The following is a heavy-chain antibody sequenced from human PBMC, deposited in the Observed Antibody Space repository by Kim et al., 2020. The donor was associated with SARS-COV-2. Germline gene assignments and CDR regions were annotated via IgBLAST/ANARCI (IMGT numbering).Heavy chain of an antibody. CDR2: IWYDGSNK. V-gene: IGHV3-33*01. CDR3: ARDQLLRYEYYFDY. CDR1: GFTFSSYG. D-gene: IGHD2-2*01. Sequence: GGSLRLSCAASGFTFSSYGMHWVRQAPGKGLEWVADIWYDGSNKYYADSVKGRFTISRDNSKNTLYLQMNSLRAEDTAVYYCARDQLLRYEYYFDYWGQGTLVTVSS. J-gene: IGHJ4*02.